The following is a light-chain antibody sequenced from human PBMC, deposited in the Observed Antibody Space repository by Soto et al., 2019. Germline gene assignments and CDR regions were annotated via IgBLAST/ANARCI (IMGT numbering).Light chain of an antibody. CDR3: GTWDSSLSAVV. Sequence: QSVLTQAPSVSAAPGQKVTISCSGSSSNIGNNYVSWYQQLPGTAPKLLIYDSDKRPLGIPDRFSGSKSGTSATLGITGLQTGDEADYYCGTWDSSLSAVVFGGGTKLTVL. CDR2: DSD. CDR1: SSNIGNNY. J-gene: IGLJ2*01. V-gene: IGLV1-51*01.